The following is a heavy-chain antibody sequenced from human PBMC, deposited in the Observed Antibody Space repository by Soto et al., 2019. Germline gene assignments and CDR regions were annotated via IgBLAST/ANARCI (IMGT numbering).Heavy chain of an antibody. CDR3: ARGTTYYDYIWGSYPNYYYMDV. CDR2: IYYSGST. CDR1: GGSISSGGYY. D-gene: IGHD3-16*02. V-gene: IGHV4-31*03. J-gene: IGHJ6*03. Sequence: PSETLSLTCTVSGGSISSGGYYWSWIRKHPGKGLEWIGYIYYSGSTYYNPSLKSRVTISVDTSKNQFSLKLSSVTAADTAVYYCARGTTYYDYIWGSYPNYYYMDVWGKGTTVTVSS.